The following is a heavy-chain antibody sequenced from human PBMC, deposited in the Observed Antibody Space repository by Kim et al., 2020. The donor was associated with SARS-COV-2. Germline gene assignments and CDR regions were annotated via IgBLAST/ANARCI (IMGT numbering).Heavy chain of an antibody. CDR1: GFTVSSYY. Sequence: GGSLRLSCAASGFTVSSYYMSWVRQAPGKGLEWVSIIYSGGSTSYADSVKGRFTISRDNSKNTLYLQMNSLRAEDTAVYYCARDPIAAAGTPEWYFDLWGRGTLVTVSS. V-gene: IGHV3-53*01. J-gene: IGHJ2*01. CDR2: IYSGGST. D-gene: IGHD6-13*01. CDR3: ARDPIAAAGTPEWYFDL.